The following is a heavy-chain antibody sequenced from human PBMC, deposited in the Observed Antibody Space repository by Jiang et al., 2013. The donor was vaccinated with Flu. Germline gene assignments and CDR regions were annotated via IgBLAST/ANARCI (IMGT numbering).Heavy chain of an antibody. CDR3: ARRGYSYGSGYFDY. CDR1: GGSISSSSYY. D-gene: IGHD5-18*01. CDR2: IYYSGST. V-gene: IGHV4-39*01. Sequence: LLKPSETLSLICTVSGGSISSSSYYWGWIRQPPGKGLEYIGGIYYSGSTYYNPSLKSRVTMSLDTSKNQFSLKLSSVTAADTAAYYCARRGYSYGSGYFDYWGQGTLVTVSS. J-gene: IGHJ4*02.